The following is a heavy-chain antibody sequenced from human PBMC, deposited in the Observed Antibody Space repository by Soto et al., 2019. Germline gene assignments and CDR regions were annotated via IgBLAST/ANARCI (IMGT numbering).Heavy chain of an antibody. Sequence: SETLSLTCTVSGGSISSYYWSWIRQPPGKGLEWIGYIYYSGSTNYNPSLKSRVTISVDTSKNQFSLKLSSVTAADTAVYYCARLGGYKYYDFWSGYYKYNWFDPWGQGTLVTVSS. CDR2: IYYSGST. CDR1: GGSISSYY. D-gene: IGHD3-3*01. V-gene: IGHV4-59*08. J-gene: IGHJ5*02. CDR3: ARLGGYKYYDFWSGYYKYNWFDP.